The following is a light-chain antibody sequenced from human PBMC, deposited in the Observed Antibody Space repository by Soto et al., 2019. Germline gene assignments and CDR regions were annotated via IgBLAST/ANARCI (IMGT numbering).Light chain of an antibody. CDR1: QSVSSNY. J-gene: IGKJ1*01. V-gene: IGKV3-20*01. Sequence: VLTQSPGTLSLSPGERATLSCRASQSVSSNYLAWYQQKPGQAPRLLIHGASTRATGVPDRFSGSGSGTDFTLTISRLEPEDFAVYHCQQYGSLSWTFGQGTKVDIK. CDR2: GAS. CDR3: QQYGSLSWT.